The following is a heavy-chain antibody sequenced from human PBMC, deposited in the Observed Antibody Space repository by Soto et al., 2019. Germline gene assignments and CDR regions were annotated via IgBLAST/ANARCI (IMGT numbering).Heavy chain of an antibody. J-gene: IGHJ6*03. CDR3: ARHQTYYYYMDF. CDR1: GGSISSYY. CDR2: IYYSGST. V-gene: IGHV4-59*08. Sequence: QVQLQESGPGLVKPSETLSLTCTVSGGSISSYYWSWIRQPPGKGLEWIGYIYYSGSTNYNPSLKSRVTISVDTSKNQFSLKLSSVTAADTAVYYCARHQTYYYYMDFWGKGTTVTVSS.